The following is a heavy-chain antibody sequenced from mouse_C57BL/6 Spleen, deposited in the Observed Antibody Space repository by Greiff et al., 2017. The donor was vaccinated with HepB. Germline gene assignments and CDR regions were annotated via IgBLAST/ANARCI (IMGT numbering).Heavy chain of an antibody. Sequence: QVQLQQSGAELVRPGTSVKVSCKASGYAFTNYLIEWVKQRPGQGLEWIGVINPGSGGTNYNEKFKGKATLTADKSSSTAYMQRSSLTSEDSAVYFCARYPLDYWGQGTSVTVSS. V-gene: IGHV1-54*01. CDR3: ARYPLDY. CDR1: GYAFTNYL. CDR2: INPGSGGT. J-gene: IGHJ4*01.